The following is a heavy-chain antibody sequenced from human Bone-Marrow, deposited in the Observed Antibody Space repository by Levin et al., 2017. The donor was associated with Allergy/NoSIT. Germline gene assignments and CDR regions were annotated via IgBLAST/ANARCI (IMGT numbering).Heavy chain of an antibody. CDR1: GFSFRSYG. CDR3: ARDVSGLWLLSGWFDA. D-gene: IGHD5-18*01. V-gene: IGHV3-30*03. Sequence: LSLTCAASGFSFRSYGMHWVRQAPGKGLEWVGLISYDGDFTFYGDSVKGRFTISRDNSNNTLFLQMDSLSAEDTALYYCARDVSGLWLLSGWFDAWGQGTLVTVSS. J-gene: IGHJ5*02. CDR2: ISYDGDFT.